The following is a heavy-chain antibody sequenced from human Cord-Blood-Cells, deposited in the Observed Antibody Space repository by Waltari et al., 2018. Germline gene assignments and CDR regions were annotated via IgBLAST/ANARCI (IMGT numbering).Heavy chain of an antibody. CDR3: TRADGMITFGGVIVADY. V-gene: IGHV3-49*05. D-gene: IGHD3-16*02. CDR1: GFTFGDYA. J-gene: IGHJ4*02. CDR2: IRSKAYGGTT. Sequence: EVQLVESGGGLVKPGRSLRLSCTASGFTFGDYAMSWFRQAPGKGLEWVSFIRSKAYGGTTEYAASVKGRFTISRDDSKSIAYLQMNSLKTEDTAVYYCTRADGMITFGGVIVADYWGQGTLVTVSS.